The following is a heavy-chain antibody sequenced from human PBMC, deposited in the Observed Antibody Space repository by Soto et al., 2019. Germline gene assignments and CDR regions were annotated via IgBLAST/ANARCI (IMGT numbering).Heavy chain of an antibody. Sequence: EVQLVESGGGLVQPGGSLRLSCAASGFTVSSNHMSWVRQAPGKGLEWVSIIYSSGGTHYADFAKGRFTISRDNSKNTVDLQMKSLREEDTAMYYCAGEHVRMILRVRTPVDHWGQGTLVTVSS. CDR3: AGEHVRMILRVRTPVDH. CDR1: GFTVSSNH. D-gene: IGHD3-16*01. V-gene: IGHV3-66*01. J-gene: IGHJ4*02. CDR2: IYSSGGT.